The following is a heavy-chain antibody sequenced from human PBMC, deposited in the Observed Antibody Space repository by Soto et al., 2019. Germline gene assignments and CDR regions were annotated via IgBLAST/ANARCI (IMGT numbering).Heavy chain of an antibody. J-gene: IGHJ4*02. CDR3: ARLPSFEMAKIYDY. D-gene: IGHD5-12*01. V-gene: IGHV4-39*01. CDR2: IYYSGST. Sequence: SETLSLTCTVSGGSISSSSYYWGWIRQPPGKGLEWIGSIYYSGSTYYNPSLKSRVTISVDTSKNQFSLKLSSVTAADTAVYYCARLPSFEMAKIYDYWGQGTLVTVSS. CDR1: GGSISSSSYY.